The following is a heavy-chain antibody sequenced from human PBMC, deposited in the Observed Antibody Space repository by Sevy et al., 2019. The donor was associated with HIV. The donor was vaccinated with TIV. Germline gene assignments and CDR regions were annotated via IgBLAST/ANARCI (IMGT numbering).Heavy chain of an antibody. D-gene: IGHD3-10*01. CDR1: GFSLSRYW. CDR3: ATKGGSLRKDAFDT. Sequence: GGSLRLSCVASGFSLSRYWMSWVRQTPEKGLEWVANIKQDGSEKNYVDSVKGRFTISRDNAKNSLYLQMNTLRVDDTAVYYYATKGGSLRKDAFDTWGQGTMVTVSS. J-gene: IGHJ3*02. V-gene: IGHV3-7*01. CDR2: IKQDGSEK.